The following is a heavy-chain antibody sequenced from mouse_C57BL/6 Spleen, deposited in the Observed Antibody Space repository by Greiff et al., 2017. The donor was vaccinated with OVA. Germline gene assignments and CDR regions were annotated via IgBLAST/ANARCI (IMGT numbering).Heavy chain of an antibody. J-gene: IGHJ2*01. CDR1: GFTFRSYG. CDR2: ISSGGSYT. Sequence: EVMLVESGGDLVKPGGSLKLSCAASGFTFRSYGMSWVRQTPDKTLEWVATISSGGSYTYYPASVKGRFTISRDNAKNTLYLQMSSLKSEDTAMYYCARHGDGGYFDYWGQGTTLTVSS. D-gene: IGHD3-3*01. V-gene: IGHV5-6*01. CDR3: ARHGDGGYFDY.